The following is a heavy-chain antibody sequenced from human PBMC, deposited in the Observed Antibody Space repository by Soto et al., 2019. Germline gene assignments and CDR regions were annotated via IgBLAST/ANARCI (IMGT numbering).Heavy chain of an antibody. CDR3: AARIADRPSPFDP. CDR2: IIPIFGTA. Sequence: SVKVSCKASGGTFSSYAISWVRQAPGQGLEWMGGIIPIFGTANYAQKFQGRVTITADESTSTAYMELSSLRSEDTAVYYCAARIADRPSPFDPWGQGTLVTVSS. CDR1: GGTFSSYA. J-gene: IGHJ5*02. D-gene: IGHD6-6*01. V-gene: IGHV1-69*13.